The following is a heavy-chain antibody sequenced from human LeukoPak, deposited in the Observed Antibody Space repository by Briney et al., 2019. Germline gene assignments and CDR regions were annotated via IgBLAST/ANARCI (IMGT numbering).Heavy chain of an antibody. Sequence: MASETLSLTCAVNGGSFSGYYWSWIRQPPGKGLEWIGEINHSGSTNYNPSLKSRVTISVDTSKNQFSLKLSSVTAADTAVYYCARGLVRFSPGLRPIWFDPWGQGTLVTVSS. CDR1: GGSFSGYY. CDR2: INHSGST. CDR3: ARGLVRFSPGLRPIWFDP. J-gene: IGHJ5*02. V-gene: IGHV4-34*01. D-gene: IGHD3-3*01.